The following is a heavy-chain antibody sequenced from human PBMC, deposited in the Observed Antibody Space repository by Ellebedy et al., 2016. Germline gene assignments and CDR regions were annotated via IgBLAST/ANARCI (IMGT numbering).Heavy chain of an antibody. Sequence: GESLKISCAASGFTFTDYWMHWVRQAPGKGLEWVSRVNSDGTTTTYAAPVKGRFTISRDNTKNTLSLRMNSLRAEDTAVYYCASGIATAVYWGQGTLVTVSS. CDR2: VNSDGTTT. D-gene: IGHD6-13*01. CDR1: GFTFTDYW. CDR3: ASGIATAVY. J-gene: IGHJ4*02. V-gene: IGHV3-74*01.